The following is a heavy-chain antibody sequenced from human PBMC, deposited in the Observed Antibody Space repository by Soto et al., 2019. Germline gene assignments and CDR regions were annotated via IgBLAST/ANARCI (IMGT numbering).Heavy chain of an antibody. CDR1: GFTFSSYW. V-gene: IGHV3-7*05. D-gene: IGHD3-3*01. Sequence: GGSLRLSCAASGFTFSSYWMSWVRQAPGKGLEWVANIKQDGSEKYYVDSGKGRFTISRDNAKNSLYLQMNSLRAEDTAVYYCARDRGLEWLPYYYGMDVWGQGTTVTVSS. CDR2: IKQDGSEK. J-gene: IGHJ6*02. CDR3: ARDRGLEWLPYYYGMDV.